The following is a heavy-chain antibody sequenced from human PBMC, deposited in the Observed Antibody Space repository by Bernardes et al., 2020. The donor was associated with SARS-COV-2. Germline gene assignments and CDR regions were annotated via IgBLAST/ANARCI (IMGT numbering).Heavy chain of an antibody. D-gene: IGHD2-2*01. V-gene: IGHV1-18*01. J-gene: IGHJ5*02. CDR1: GYTFTSYG. CDR2: ISAYNGNT. CDR3: ASSCSSTSCPGSFDWFDP. Sequence: ASVKVSCKASGYTFTSYGISWVRQAPGQGLEWMGWISAYNGNTNYAQKLQGRVTMTTDTSTSTAYMELRSLRSDDTAVYYCASSCSSTSCPGSFDWFDPWGQGTLVTVSS.